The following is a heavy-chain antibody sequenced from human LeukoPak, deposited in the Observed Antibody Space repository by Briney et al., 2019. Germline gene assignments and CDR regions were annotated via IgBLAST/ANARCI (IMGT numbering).Heavy chain of an antibody. CDR3: AKEMDLSRYCSSTSCHPFDF. D-gene: IGHD2-2*01. CDR2: ISGSGDST. Sequence: GGSLRLSCAASGFTFSSYAMNWVRQAPGKGLEWVSGISGSGDSTCYADSVKGRFTISRDNAKNSLYLQMGSLSTEDTAFYYCAKEMDLSRYCSSTSCHPFDFWGQGTLVTVSS. V-gene: IGHV3-23*01. J-gene: IGHJ4*02. CDR1: GFTFSSYA.